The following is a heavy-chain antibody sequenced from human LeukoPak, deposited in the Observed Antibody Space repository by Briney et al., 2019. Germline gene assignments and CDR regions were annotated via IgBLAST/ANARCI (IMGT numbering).Heavy chain of an antibody. Sequence: GGSLRLSCAASGFTFSRYGMHWVRQAPGKGLEWVAVISYDGSNKYYADSVKGRFTISRDNSKNTLYLQMNRLRAEDTAVYYCAKARRLHSSSWSLDYWGQGTLVTVSS. J-gene: IGHJ4*02. D-gene: IGHD6-13*01. CDR2: ISYDGSNK. CDR1: GFTFSRYG. V-gene: IGHV3-30*18. CDR3: AKARRLHSSSWSLDY.